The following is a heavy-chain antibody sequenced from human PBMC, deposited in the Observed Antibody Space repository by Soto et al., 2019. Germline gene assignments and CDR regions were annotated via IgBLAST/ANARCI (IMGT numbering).Heavy chain of an antibody. D-gene: IGHD3-16*01. J-gene: IGHJ6*02. CDR2: ISPYTGNT. CDR3: VMVDNYVTPTPQDV. Sequence: QVQLVRSGDEVKKPGPSVKVSCKASGYIFVNYGIAWVRQAPGQGLEWMGWISPYTGNTHSASKVQGRLTMTTDTSTSTAYMDLGSLTSDDTAVYYCVMVDNYVTPTPQDVWGQGTTVTVSS. CDR1: GYIFVNYG. V-gene: IGHV1-18*01.